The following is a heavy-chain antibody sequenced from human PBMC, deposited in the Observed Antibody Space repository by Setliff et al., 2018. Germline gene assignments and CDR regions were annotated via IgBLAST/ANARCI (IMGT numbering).Heavy chain of an antibody. CDR3: TRHEDRNKCTSSSCYRENDAFDV. CDR1: GYSFTNYW. J-gene: IGHJ3*01. D-gene: IGHD2-2*01. Sequence: GESLKISCKGSGYSFTNYWIGWVRQMPGKGLEWMGVIYPGDSDTRYSPSFQGKVTISADKSINTAYLQWSSMKASDTAIYYCTRHEDRNKCTSSSCYRENDAFDVWGQGAMVTVSS. CDR2: IYPGDSDT. V-gene: IGHV5-51*01.